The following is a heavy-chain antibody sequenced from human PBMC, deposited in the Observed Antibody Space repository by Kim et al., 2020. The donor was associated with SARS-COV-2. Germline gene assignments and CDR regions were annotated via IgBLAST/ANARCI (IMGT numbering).Heavy chain of an antibody. J-gene: IGHJ6*02. D-gene: IGHD2-2*01. CDR3: ASGTSSTLLNYYYYGMDV. Sequence: GRFTNSRDNAKNSLYLQMNSLRAEDTAVYYCASGTSSTLLNYYYYGMDVWGQGTTVTVSS. V-gene: IGHV3-11*04.